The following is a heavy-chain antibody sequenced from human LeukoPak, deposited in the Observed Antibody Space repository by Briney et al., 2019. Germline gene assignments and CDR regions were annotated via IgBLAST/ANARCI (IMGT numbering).Heavy chain of an antibody. CDR3: ARDLDTYIVLTAYDTYDI. V-gene: IGHV3-7*01. CDR1: GFTFSNYW. J-gene: IGHJ3*02. Sequence: GGSLRLSCEATGFTFSNYWTTWVRQAPGKGLEWVANIKTDGSEKHYLDSVKGRFTISRDNTKNSLYLQMDSLRAEDTAVYYCARDLDTYIVLTAYDTYDIWGQGTMVTVSS. D-gene: IGHD2-21*02. CDR2: IKTDGSEK.